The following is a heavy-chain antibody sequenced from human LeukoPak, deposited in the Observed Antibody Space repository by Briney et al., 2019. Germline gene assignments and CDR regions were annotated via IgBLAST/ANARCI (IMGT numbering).Heavy chain of an antibody. CDR2: IKPDGSDT. D-gene: IGHD2-15*01. CDR3: ARRGGGLH. CDR1: GFTFTTHW. Sequence: GGSLRLSCGASGFTFTTHWIHWVRQAPGKGLVWVSRIKPDGSDTNYADSVKGRFTISRDNAKNSLYLQMNSLRAEDTAVYYCARRGGGLHWGQGTLVTVSS. V-gene: IGHV3-74*01. J-gene: IGHJ4*02.